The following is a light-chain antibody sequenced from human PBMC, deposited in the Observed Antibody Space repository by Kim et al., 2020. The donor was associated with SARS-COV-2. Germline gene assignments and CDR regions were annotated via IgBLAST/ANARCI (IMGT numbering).Light chain of an antibody. CDR1: GLRTYH. V-gene: IGLV3-19*01. J-gene: IGLJ2*01. Sequence: ALGQTVTSTCQGDGLRTYHASWYQQKPGQAPLLVIYGYSSRPSGIPDRFSGSTSGNTASLTIAGAQAEDDADYYCNSRDSSGSHVVFGGGTKLTVL. CDR3: NSRDSSGSHVV. CDR2: GYS.